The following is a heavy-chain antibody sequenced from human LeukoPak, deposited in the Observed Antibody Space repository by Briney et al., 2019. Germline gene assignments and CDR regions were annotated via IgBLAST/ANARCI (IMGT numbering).Heavy chain of an antibody. Sequence: GGSLRLSCAASGFTFSSYAMSWVRQAPGKGLEWVSSITSSGAATYYADSVKGRFTISRDNSDNTLYLQMNSLRAEDTAVYYCAKDRPNYYGSNGHYYKLNGDCWGQGTLVTVSS. J-gene: IGHJ4*02. D-gene: IGHD3-22*01. V-gene: IGHV3-23*01. CDR2: ITSSGAAT. CDR3: AKDRPNYYGSNGHYYKLNGDC. CDR1: GFTFSSYA.